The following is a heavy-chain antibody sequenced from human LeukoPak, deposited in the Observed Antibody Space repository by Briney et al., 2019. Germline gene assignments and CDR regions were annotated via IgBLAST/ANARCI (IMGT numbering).Heavy chain of an antibody. D-gene: IGHD1-26*01. CDR2: IYYSGNT. V-gene: IGHV4-59*08. CDR1: GGPISSHH. J-gene: IGHJ4*02. Sequence: SETLSLTCTVSGGPISSHHWSWIRQPPGKGLEWIGYIYYSGNTNYNPSLKSRVTISIDTSKNQFSLRLISVTAADTAVFYCARNDRGRPADYWGQGTLVTVSS. CDR3: ARNDRGRPADY.